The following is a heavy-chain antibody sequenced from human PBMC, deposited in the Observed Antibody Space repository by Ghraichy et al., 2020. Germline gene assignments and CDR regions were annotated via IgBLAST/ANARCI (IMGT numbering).Heavy chain of an antibody. V-gene: IGHV1-3*01. CDR3: ARVPPEYSSSEGWFDP. CDR1: GYTFTSYA. Sequence: ASVKVSCKASGYTFTSYAMHWVRQAPGQRLEWMGWINAGNGNTKYSQKFQGRVTITRDTSASTAYMELSSLRSEDTAVYYCARVPPEYSSSEGWFDPWGQGTLVTVSS. J-gene: IGHJ5*02. CDR2: INAGNGNT. D-gene: IGHD6-6*01.